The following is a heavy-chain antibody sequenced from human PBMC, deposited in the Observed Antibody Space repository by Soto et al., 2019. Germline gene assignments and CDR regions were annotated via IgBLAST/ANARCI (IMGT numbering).Heavy chain of an antibody. V-gene: IGHV1-18*01. Sequence: QVQLVQSGAEVKKPGASVKVSCKASGYTFTSYGISWVRQAPGQGLEWLGGISAYNGNTNYAQKLQGRVTMTTDTTTSTAYMELRSLRSDDTAVYYGARGSRQGWIQGWFDPWGQGTLVTVSS. CDR1: GYTFTSYG. D-gene: IGHD5-18*01. CDR2: ISAYNGNT. J-gene: IGHJ5*02. CDR3: ARGSRQGWIQGWFDP.